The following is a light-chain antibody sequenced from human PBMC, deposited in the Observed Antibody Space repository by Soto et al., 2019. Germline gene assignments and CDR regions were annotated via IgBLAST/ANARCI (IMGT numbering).Light chain of an antibody. CDR2: DVS. Sequence: QSVLTQPASVSGSPRQSITISCTGTSSDIGSYHLVSWYQQHPGKAPTLMIFDVSQRPSGVPDRFSGSKSGNTASLTISGLQAEDEADYFCYSYRGSYTWVFGGGTKLTVL. J-gene: IGLJ3*02. CDR1: SSDIGSYHL. CDR3: YSYRGSYTWV. V-gene: IGLV2-14*02.